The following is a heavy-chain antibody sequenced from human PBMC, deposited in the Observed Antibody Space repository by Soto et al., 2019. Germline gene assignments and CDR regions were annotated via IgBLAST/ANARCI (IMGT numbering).Heavy chain of an antibody. CDR3: ARRMITFGGVIALYFDY. V-gene: IGHV4-39*01. J-gene: IGHJ4*02. D-gene: IGHD3-16*02. CDR1: GGSISSTFYY. CDR2: IYYSGST. Sequence: SETLSLTCTVSGGSISSTFYYWVWIRQPPGKGLEWIGSIYYSGSTSYNPSHNPSLKSRLTMSVDTSNNQFSLKLSSVTAADTAVYYCARRMITFGGVIALYFDYWGQGTLVTVSS.